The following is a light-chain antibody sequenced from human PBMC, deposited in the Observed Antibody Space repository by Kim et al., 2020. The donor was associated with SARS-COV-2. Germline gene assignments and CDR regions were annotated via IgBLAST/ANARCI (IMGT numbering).Light chain of an antibody. CDR2: CAS. CDR1: QSVAYISNNKGY. J-gene: IGKJ1*01. V-gene: IGKV4-1*01. CDR3: QQYHNTPCT. Sequence: ATINCKSSQSVAYISNNKGYLAWCQQKPGQPSKLLIYCASTRESGVPDRLSGSRSGTDFTFPISSQQAEDGAVYDCQQYHNTPCTFGQGTKVDIK.